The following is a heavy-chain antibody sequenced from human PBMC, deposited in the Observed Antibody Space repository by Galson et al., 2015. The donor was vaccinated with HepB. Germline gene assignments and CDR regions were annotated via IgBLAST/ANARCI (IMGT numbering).Heavy chain of an antibody. V-gene: IGHV3-30-3*01. J-gene: IGHJ4*02. D-gene: IGHD2-2*01. CDR2: ISYDGSNK. CDR3: ARGITSRVPEHYFDY. Sequence: SLRLSCAASGFTFSSYAMHWVRQAPGKGLEWVAVISYDGSNKYYADSVKGRFTISRDNSKNTLYLQMNSLRAEDTAVYYCARGITSRVPEHYFDYWGQGTLVTVSS. CDR1: GFTFSSYA.